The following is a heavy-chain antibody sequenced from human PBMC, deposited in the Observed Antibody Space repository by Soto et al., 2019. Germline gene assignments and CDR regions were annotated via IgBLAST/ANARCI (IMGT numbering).Heavy chain of an antibody. CDR1: GGTFSSYA. CDR2: IIPIFGTA. D-gene: IGHD5-18*01. CDR3: ARASREVLDTAMVLHYYYYGMDV. V-gene: IGHV1-69*13. Sequence: SVKVSCKASGGTFSSYAISWVRQAPGQGLEWMGGIIPIFGTANYAQKFQGRVTITADESTSTAYMELSSLRSEDTAVYYCARASREVLDTAMVLHYYYYGMDVWRQGTTVTVSS. J-gene: IGHJ6*02.